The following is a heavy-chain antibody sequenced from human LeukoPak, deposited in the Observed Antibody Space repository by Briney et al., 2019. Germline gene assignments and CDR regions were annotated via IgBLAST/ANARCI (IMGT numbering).Heavy chain of an antibody. CDR2: LNQDGSEK. CDR3: ARPMNTGGSGSHYRPLDY. CDR1: GFTFSSYW. D-gene: IGHD3-10*01. V-gene: IGHV3-7*01. J-gene: IGHJ4*02. Sequence: GGSLRLSCAASGFTFSSYWMSWVRQAPGKGLEWVANLNQDGSEKHYVDSVKGRFTISRDNAQNSLYLQMNSLRAEDTAVYYCARPMNTGGSGSHYRPLDYWGQGTLVTVSS.